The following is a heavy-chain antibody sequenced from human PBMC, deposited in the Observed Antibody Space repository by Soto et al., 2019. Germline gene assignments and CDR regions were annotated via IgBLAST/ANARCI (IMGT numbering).Heavy chain of an antibody. D-gene: IGHD2-2*01. CDR1: GAPISSGDYF. CDR3: ARDVTKCDSTSCSSWFDP. V-gene: IGHV4-30-4*01. J-gene: IGHJ5*01. CDR2: MFYSGNS. Sequence: PSETLSLTCTVSGAPISSGDYFWVWIRHPPGKGLEWIGHMFYSGNSYFNPSLETRVSISIDTSKNQFSLNLTSVTAADTAVYFCARDVTKCDSTSCSSWFDPWGQGTLVTVSS.